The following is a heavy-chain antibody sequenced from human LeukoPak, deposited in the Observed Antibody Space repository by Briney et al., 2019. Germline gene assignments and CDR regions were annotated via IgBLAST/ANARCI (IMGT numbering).Heavy chain of an antibody. V-gene: IGHV3-23*01. CDR1: GFTFSNSA. D-gene: IGHD3-22*01. CDR3: AKDHYYDSSGPMAG. J-gene: IGHJ4*02. Sequence: GGSLRLSCAASGFTFSNSAMSWVRQAPGKGLEWVSAISGSGGSTYYADSVKGRFTISRDNSKNTLYLQMNSLRAEDTAVYYCAKDHYYDSSGPMAGWGQGTLVTVSS. CDR2: ISGSGGST.